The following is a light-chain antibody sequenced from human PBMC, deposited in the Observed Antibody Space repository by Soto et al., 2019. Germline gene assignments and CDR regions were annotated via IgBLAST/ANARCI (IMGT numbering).Light chain of an antibody. V-gene: IGKV1-39*01. CDR1: QSISSY. CDR2: AAS. CDR3: QQSYSTPPWT. J-gene: IGKJ1*01. Sequence: DIQMTQSPSSLSASVGDRVTITCRASQSISSYLNWYQQKPGKAPKLLIYAASSLQSRVPSRFSGSGSGTDFTLTISSLQPEDFATYYCQQSYSTPPWTFGQGTEVEIK.